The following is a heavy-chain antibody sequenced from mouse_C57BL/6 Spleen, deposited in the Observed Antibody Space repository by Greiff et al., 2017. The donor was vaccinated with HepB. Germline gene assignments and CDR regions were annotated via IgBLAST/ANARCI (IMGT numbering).Heavy chain of an antibody. D-gene: IGHD2-4*01. V-gene: IGHV6-3*01. J-gene: IGHJ4*01. CDR1: GFTFSNYW. Sequence: EVMLVESGGGLVQPGGSMKLSCVASGFTFSNYWMNWVRQSPEKGLEWVAQIRLKSDNYATHYAESVKGRFTISRDDSKSSVYLQMNNLRAEDTGIYYCTRLRFAMDYWGQGTSVTVSS. CDR3: TRLRFAMDY. CDR2: IRLKSDNYAT.